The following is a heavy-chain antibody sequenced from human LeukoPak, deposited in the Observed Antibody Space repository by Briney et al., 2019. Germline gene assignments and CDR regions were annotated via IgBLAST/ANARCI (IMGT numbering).Heavy chain of an antibody. V-gene: IGHV4-39*01. CDR1: GGSISSSSYY. Sequence: PSETLSLTCTVSGGSISSSSYYWGWIRQPPGKGLEWIGSIYYSGSTYYNPSLKSRVTISVDTSKKQFSLNLSSVNAADTAVYYCARRRAVADPFTNDYWGQGTLVTVSS. CDR2: IYYSGST. D-gene: IGHD6-19*01. J-gene: IGHJ4*02. CDR3: ARRRAVADPFTNDY.